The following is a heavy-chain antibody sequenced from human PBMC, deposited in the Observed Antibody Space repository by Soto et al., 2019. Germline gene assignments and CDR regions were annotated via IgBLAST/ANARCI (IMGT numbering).Heavy chain of an antibody. CDR3: ARLGCSSTTCGDYYYGMDV. CDR1: GGTFSSYA. V-gene: IGHV1-69*13. J-gene: IGHJ6*02. CDR2: IIPIFGTA. Sequence: SVKVSCKASGGTFSSYAISWVRQAPGQGLEWMGGIIPIFGTANYAQKFQGRVTITADESTSTAYMELSSLRSEDTAVYYCARLGCSSTTCGDYYYGMDVWGQGPRSPSP. D-gene: IGHD2-2*01.